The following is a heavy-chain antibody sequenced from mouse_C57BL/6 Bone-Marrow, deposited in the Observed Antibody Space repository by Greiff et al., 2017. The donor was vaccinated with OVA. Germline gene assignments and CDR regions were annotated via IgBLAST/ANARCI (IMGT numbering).Heavy chain of an antibody. J-gene: IGHJ4*01. CDR3: ARFEIYYYGISYFYYAMDY. V-gene: IGHV1-59*01. CDR2: IDPSDSFT. D-gene: IGHD1-1*01. CDR1: GYTFTSYW. Sequence: QVQLQQPGAELVRPGTSVKLSCKASGYTFTSYWMHWVKQRPGQGLEWIGVIDPSDSFTNYNQKFKGKATLTVDTSSSTAYMQLSSLTSEDSAVYYCARFEIYYYGISYFYYAMDYWGQGTSVTVSS.